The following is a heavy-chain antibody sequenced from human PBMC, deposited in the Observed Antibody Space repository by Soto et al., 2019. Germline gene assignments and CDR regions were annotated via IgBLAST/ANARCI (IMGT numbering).Heavy chain of an antibody. CDR2: INVGNGGT. CDR1: GYTFSSYG. J-gene: IGHJ3*01. V-gene: IGHV1-3*01. Sequence: SVKVSCKASGYTFSSYGMHWVRQAPGHRLEWMGWINVGNGGTAYSQKFQPRVTITRDTTASTAYMELNSLISEDTAVYYCARQDAFDVWGQGTMVTVSS. CDR3: ARQDAFDV.